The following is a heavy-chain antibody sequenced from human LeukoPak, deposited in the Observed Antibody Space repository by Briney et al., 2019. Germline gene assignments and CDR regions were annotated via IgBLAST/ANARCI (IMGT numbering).Heavy chain of an antibody. CDR1: GFTFSTYE. D-gene: IGHD3-16*02. CDR3: ARGMADYVWGSYRYIGDY. J-gene: IGHJ4*02. Sequence: GGSLRLSCAASGFTFSTYEMNWVRQAPGKGLEWVSYISSSGNTIYYADSVKGRFTISRDNAKNSLYLQMNSLRAEDTAVYYCARGMADYVWGSYRYIGDYWGQGTLVTVSP. V-gene: IGHV3-48*03. CDR2: ISSSGNTI.